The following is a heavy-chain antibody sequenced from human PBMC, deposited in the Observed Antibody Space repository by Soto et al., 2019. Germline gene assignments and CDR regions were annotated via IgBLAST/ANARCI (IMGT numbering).Heavy chain of an antibody. V-gene: IGHV3-7*05. J-gene: IGHJ4*02. CDR2: IKQDGSEK. D-gene: IGHD6-13*01. CDR3: ARDEQQLDY. CDR1: GFIFNSRY. Sequence: GGSLRLSCAASGFIFNSRYMSWVRQAPGKGLEWVANIKQDGSEKYYVDSVKGRFTISRDNAKNSLYLQMNSLRAEDTAVYYCARDEQQLDYWGQGTLVTVSS.